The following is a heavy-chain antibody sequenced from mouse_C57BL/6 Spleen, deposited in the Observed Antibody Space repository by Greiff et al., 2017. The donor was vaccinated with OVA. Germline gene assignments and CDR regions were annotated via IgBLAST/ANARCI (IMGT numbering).Heavy chain of an antibody. V-gene: IGHV1-72*01. CDR2: IDPNSGGT. J-gene: IGHJ4*01. Sequence: QVQLQQPGAELVKPGASVKLSCKASGYTFTSYWMHWVKQRPGRGLECIGRIDPNSGGTKYNEKFKSKATLTVDKPSSTAYMQLSSLTSEDSAVYYCARRDDGYYYYAMDYGGQGTSVTVSS. CDR3: ARRDDGYYYYAMDY. CDR1: GYTFTSYW. D-gene: IGHD2-3*01.